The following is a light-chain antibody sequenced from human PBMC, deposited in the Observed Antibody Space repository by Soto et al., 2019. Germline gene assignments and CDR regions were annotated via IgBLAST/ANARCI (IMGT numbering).Light chain of an antibody. Sequence: DIQMTQSPSTLSASVGDRVTITCRASQSISSWLAWYQQKPGKAPKLLIYDASSLESGVPSRFSGSGSGTEFHLTISSLQPDDFATYYCQQYNRYAYAFGQGTKLEIK. CDR1: QSISSW. CDR3: QQYNRYAYA. CDR2: DAS. V-gene: IGKV1-5*01. J-gene: IGKJ2*01.